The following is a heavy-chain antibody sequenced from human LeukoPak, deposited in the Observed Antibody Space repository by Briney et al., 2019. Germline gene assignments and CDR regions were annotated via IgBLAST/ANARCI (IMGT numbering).Heavy chain of an antibody. J-gene: IGHJ6*02. CDR1: GFTFSSYE. Sequence: GGSLRLSCAASGFTFSSYEMNWVRQAPGKGLEWVSYISSSGSTIYYADSVKGRFTISRDNAKNSLYLQMNSLRAEDTAVYYCARELAAAGLANYYYGMDVWGQGTTVTVSS. D-gene: IGHD6-13*01. V-gene: IGHV3-48*03. CDR2: ISSSGSTI. CDR3: ARELAAAGLANYYYGMDV.